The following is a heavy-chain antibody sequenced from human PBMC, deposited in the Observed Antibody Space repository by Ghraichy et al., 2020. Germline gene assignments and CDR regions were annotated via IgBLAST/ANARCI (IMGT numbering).Heavy chain of an antibody. V-gene: IGHV1-2*02. CDR1: GYTFTGYY. Sequence: ASVKVSCKASGYTFTGYYMHWVRQAPGQGLEWMGWINPNSGGTNYAQKFQGRVTMTRDTSISTAYMELSRLRSDDTAVYYCARSSRSIAARIDYWGQGTLVTVSS. D-gene: IGHD6-6*01. J-gene: IGHJ4*02. CDR3: ARSSRSIAARIDY. CDR2: INPNSGGT.